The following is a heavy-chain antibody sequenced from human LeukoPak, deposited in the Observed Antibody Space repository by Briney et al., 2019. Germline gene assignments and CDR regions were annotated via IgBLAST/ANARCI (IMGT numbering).Heavy chain of an antibody. V-gene: IGHV1-2*02. J-gene: IGHJ6*02. CDR2: INPNSGGT. Sequence: ASVKVSCKASGYTFTGYYMHWVRQAPGQGLEWMGWINPNSGGTNYAQKFQGRVTMTRDTSISTAYMELSRLRSDDTAVYYCARDLKKVAAAGRGYYYYGMDVWGQGTTVTVSS. CDR3: ARDLKKVAAAGRGYYYYGMDV. CDR1: GYTFTGYY. D-gene: IGHD6-13*01.